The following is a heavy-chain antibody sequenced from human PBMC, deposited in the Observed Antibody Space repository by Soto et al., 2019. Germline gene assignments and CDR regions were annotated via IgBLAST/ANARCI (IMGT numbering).Heavy chain of an antibody. CDR1: GNTLASYP. CDR3: ARDPPPPDY. J-gene: IGHJ4*02. V-gene: IGHV1-18*01. CDR2: ISAYNGNT. Sequence: QVQLVQSGAEVKKPGASGKSSSRVSGNTLASYPISWMRQAPGQGLEWMGWISAYNGNTNYAQKLQGRVTMTTDTSTSTAYMELRSLRSDDTAVYYCARDPPPPDYWGQGTLVTVSS.